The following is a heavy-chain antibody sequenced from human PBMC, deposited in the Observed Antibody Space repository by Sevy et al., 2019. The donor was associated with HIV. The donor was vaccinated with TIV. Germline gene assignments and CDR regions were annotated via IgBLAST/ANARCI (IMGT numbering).Heavy chain of an antibody. D-gene: IGHD5-18*01. CDR2: VHSDDTT. Sequence: GGSLRLSCAASGFTVNSNYMTWIRHAPGKGLEGVSVVHSDDTTYHADSVQDRFTISRDNFKITLYLHMSSLRAADTAVYYCARGKSGYGYALNYWGQGTMVTVSS. J-gene: IGHJ4*02. CDR3: ARGKSGYGYALNY. CDR1: GFTVNSNY. V-gene: IGHV3-66*01.